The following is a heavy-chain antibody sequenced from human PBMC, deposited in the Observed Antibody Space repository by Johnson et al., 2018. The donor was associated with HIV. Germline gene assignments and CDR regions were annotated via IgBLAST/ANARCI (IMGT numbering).Heavy chain of an antibody. J-gene: IGHJ3*02. V-gene: IGHV3-20*04. CDR3: ARDTPFDI. CDR2: LHWNGGST. CDR1: GFTFSNYG. Sequence: VQLVESGGGVVQPGRSLRLCCAASGFTFSNYGMHWVRQAPGRGLEWVSGLHWNGGSTGDADSGKGRFTSSRDNAKNSLGLQMNSLRAEDTAVYYCARDTPFDIWGQGTMVTVSS.